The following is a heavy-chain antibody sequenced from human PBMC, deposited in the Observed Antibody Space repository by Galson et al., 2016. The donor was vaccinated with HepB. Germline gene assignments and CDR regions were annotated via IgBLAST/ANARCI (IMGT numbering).Heavy chain of an antibody. CDR3: AREMHVAAAAAFDF. V-gene: IGHV3-48*03. Sequence: SLRLSCAASGFTFSRYEMNWVRQAPGKGLEWVSYISSSGTTIYYADSVKGRFTISRDNAKNSLYLQMNSLKVGDTAVYYCAREMHVAAAAAFDFWGRGTLVTVSS. J-gene: IGHJ4*02. D-gene: IGHD6-13*01. CDR2: ISSSGTTI. CDR1: GFTFSRYE.